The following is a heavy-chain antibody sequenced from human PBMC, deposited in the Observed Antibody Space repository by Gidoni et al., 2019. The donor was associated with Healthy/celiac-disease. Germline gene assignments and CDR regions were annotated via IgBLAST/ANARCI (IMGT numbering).Heavy chain of an antibody. CDR2: IYHSEST. J-gene: IGHJ4*02. V-gene: IGHV4-38-2*02. CDR3: AREKRYGDYVYFDY. D-gene: IGHD4-17*01. CDR1: GYSIRSGYY. Sequence: QVQLQESGPGLVKPSETLSLTCTVSGYSIRSGYYWGWIRQPPGKGLEWIGSIYHSESTYYNPSLKSRVTISVDTSKNQFSLKLSSVTAADTAVYYCAREKRYGDYVYFDYWGQGTLVTVSS.